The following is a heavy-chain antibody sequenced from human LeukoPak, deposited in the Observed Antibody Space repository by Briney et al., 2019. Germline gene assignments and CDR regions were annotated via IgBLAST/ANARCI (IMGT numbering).Heavy chain of an antibody. CDR1: GFTFSSHW. J-gene: IGHJ4*02. V-gene: IGHV3-7*01. CDR3: ARVVRGVAALYDY. CDR2: IKQDGSEK. Sequence: GGSPRLSCAASGFTFSSHWMSWVRQAPGKGLEWVANIKQDGSEKYYVDSVKGRFTISRDNAKNSLYLQMNSLRAEDTAVYYCARVVRGVAALYDYWGQGTLVTVSS. D-gene: IGHD3-10*01.